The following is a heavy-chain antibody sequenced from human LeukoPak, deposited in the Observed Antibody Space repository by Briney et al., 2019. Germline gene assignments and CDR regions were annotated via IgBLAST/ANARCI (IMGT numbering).Heavy chain of an antibody. Sequence: KPSETLSLTCTVSGGSISTYYWSWIRQPPGKGLEWIGYIDNSGSTNYNPSLKSRVTISVDTSKSQFSLELSSVTAADTAVYYCARGVRGWSSDYWGQGTLVTVSS. CDR1: GGSISTYY. D-gene: IGHD6-19*01. V-gene: IGHV4-59*01. CDR2: IDNSGST. CDR3: ARGVRGWSSDY. J-gene: IGHJ4*02.